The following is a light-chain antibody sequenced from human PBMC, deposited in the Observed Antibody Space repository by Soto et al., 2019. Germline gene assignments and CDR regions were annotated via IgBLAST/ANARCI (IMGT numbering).Light chain of an antibody. V-gene: IGKV3-20*01. CDR3: QQYGSSPLT. Sequence: EIVLTQSPGTLSLSPGERATLSCRASQSLSSTYLAWYQQKPGQAPRLLIYGASNRATGIPDRFSGSVSETDFTLTINSLKPEDFAEYYCQQYGSSPLTFGQGTKAEIK. CDR2: GAS. CDR1: QSLSSTY. J-gene: IGKJ1*01.